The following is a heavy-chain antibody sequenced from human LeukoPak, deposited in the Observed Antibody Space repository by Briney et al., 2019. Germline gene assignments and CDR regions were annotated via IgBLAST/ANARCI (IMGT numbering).Heavy chain of an antibody. CDR2: ISSDSGTI. J-gene: IGHJ5*02. CDR3: ARAAQPGFDP. CDR1: GFTFSGYW. V-gene: IGHV3-48*01. Sequence: GGSLRLSCAASGFTFSGYWMSWVRQTPGKGLEWVSYISSDSGTIYYADSVKGRFTISRDNAKKSLYLQMNSLRAEDTAVYYCARAAQPGFDPWGQGTLVTVSS. D-gene: IGHD1-14*01.